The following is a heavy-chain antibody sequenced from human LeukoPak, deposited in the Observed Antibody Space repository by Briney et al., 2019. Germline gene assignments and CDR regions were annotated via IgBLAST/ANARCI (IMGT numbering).Heavy chain of an antibody. D-gene: IGHD3-10*01. V-gene: IGHV3-23*01. Sequence: GGSLRLSCAISGITLSNYGMSWVRQPPGKGLEWVAGLSASGGSTSYADSVKGRFTISSEHPKNPLYLQLNSLRAEDTAVYFCATRGVVIRVILVGFHKEAYYFDSCGQGALVTVSS. CDR1: GITLSNYG. CDR2: LSASGGST. CDR3: ATRGVVIRVILVGFHKEAYYFDS. J-gene: IGHJ4*02.